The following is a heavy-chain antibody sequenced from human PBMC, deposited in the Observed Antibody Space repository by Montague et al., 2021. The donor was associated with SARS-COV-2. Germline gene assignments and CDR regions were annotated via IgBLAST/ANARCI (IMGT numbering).Heavy chain of an antibody. CDR2: MYDSGST. D-gene: IGHD2-15*01. V-gene: IGHV4-31*03. CDR3: ARGDGVVVAAPYI. CDR1: GGSISNGGYY. J-gene: IGHJ3*02. Sequence: TLSLTCTVSGGSISNGGYYCSWIRQHPGKGLVWIGYMYDSGSTYYNPSLTSRVTMSLDTSKNQFSLKLSSVTAADTAVYYCARGDGVVVAAPYIWGQGTMVTVSS.